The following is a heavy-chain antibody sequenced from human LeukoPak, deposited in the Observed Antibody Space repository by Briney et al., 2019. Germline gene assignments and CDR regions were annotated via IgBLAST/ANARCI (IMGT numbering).Heavy chain of an antibody. CDR2: INPNSGNT. Sequence: GASVKVSCKASGYTFTGYYMHWVRQAPGQGLEWMGWINPNSGNTGYAQKFQGRVTITRNTSISTAYMELSSLRSEDTAVYYCARGTYSSSWYVRAIDYWGQGTLVTVSS. CDR3: ARGTYSSSWYVRAIDY. J-gene: IGHJ4*02. CDR1: GYTFTGYY. D-gene: IGHD6-13*01. V-gene: IGHV1-8*03.